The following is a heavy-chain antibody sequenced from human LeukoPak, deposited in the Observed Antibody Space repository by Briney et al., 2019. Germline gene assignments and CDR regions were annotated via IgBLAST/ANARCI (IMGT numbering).Heavy chain of an antibody. J-gene: IGHJ3*02. CDR2: IIPIFGTA. CDR1: GGTFSSYA. V-gene: IGHV1-69*05. D-gene: IGHD5-18*01. CDR3: ARQTGHRGYSYLEAFGI. Sequence: EASVKVSCKASGGTFSSYAISWVRQAPGQGLEWMGRIIPIFGTANYAQKFQGRVTITTDESTSTAYMELSSLRSEDTAVYYCARQTGHRGYSYLEAFGIWGQGTMVTVSS.